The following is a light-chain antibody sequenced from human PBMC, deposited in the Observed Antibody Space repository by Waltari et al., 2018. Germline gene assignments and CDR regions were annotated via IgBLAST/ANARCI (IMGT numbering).Light chain of an antibody. J-gene: IGLJ1*01. V-gene: IGLV1-44*01. CDR1: GPNIGSNS. Sequence: QSVLTQPPSASGTPGQRVTIPCSGSGPNIGSNSVNWFQQVPGTAPKLLIYSNNQWPSGVPDRFSGSKSGTSASLAISGLQSEDEADYYCAAWDDSLNGYVFGTGTKVTVL. CDR2: SNN. CDR3: AAWDDSLNGYV.